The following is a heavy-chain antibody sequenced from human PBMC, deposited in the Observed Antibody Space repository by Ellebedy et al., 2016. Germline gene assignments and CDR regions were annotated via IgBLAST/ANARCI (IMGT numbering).Heavy chain of an antibody. D-gene: IGHD2-8*01. CDR2: ISAYNGNT. J-gene: IGHJ6*03. CDR1: GYTFTSYG. V-gene: IGHV1-18*01. CDR3: ARVHPCTNGVCDYMDV. Sequence: ASVKVSCXASGYTFTSYGISWVRQAPGQGLEWMGWISAYNGNTNYAQKLQGRVTMTTDTSTSTAYMELRSLRSDDTAVYYCARVHPCTNGVCDYMDVWGQGTTVTVSS.